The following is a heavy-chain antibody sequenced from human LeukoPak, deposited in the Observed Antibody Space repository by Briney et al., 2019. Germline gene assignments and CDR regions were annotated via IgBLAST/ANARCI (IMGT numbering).Heavy chain of an antibody. D-gene: IGHD3-10*01. V-gene: IGHV4-39*01. CDR1: GGSITSSAYY. CDR2: IYYTGST. J-gene: IGHJ4*02. CDR3: ARRFGKTLAGVY. Sequence: SETLSLTCTVSGGSITSSAYYWGWIRQPPGKGLEWIGTIYYTGSTYYNPSLKSRVTISVDTSKNQFSLKLSSVTATDTAVYYCARRFGKTLAGVYWGEGTMVTVSS.